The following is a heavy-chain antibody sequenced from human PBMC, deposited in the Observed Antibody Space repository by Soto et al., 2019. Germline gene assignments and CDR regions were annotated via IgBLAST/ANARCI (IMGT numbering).Heavy chain of an antibody. J-gene: IGHJ4*02. CDR2: IKSRTENETT. D-gene: IGHD2-2*01. V-gene: IGHV3-15*01. CDR1: GFTFSSYA. CDR3: VTVLPHANGWLDY. Sequence: PWGSLRLSCAASGFTFSSYAMSWFRQGPGKGLEWLGRIKSRTENETTDYASPARGRFIISRDDSKNMLYLQLNGLKSEDTGVYYCVTVLPHANGWLDYWGQGTPATVSS.